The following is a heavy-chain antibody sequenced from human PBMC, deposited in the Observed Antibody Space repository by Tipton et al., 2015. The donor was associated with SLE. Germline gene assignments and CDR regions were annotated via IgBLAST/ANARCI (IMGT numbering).Heavy chain of an antibody. CDR2: ITSGSAI. Sequence: SLRLSCATSGFTFSSYEMIWVRQAPGKGLEWVSSITSGSAIYYADSVKDRFTISRDNAKNSLFLQMNSLMAEDTAVYYCARGGYNDDGRGGQGTLVTVSA. CDR1: GFTFSSYE. V-gene: IGHV3-48*03. J-gene: IGHJ4*02. CDR3: ARGGYNDDGR. D-gene: IGHD5-24*01.